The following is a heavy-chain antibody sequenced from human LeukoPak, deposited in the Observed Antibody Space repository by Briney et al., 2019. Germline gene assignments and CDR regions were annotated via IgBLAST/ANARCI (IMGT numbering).Heavy chain of an antibody. D-gene: IGHD6-13*01. CDR3: ARGDPYSSSWYFDP. CDR1: GGSISSYY. J-gene: IGHJ5*02. CDR2: IYYSGSI. Sequence: SETLSLTCTVSGGSISSYYWSWIRQPPGKGLEWIGYIYYSGSINYNPSLKSRVTISVDTSKNQFSLKLSSVTAADTAVYYCARGDPYSSSWYFDPWGQGTLVTVSS. V-gene: IGHV4-59*01.